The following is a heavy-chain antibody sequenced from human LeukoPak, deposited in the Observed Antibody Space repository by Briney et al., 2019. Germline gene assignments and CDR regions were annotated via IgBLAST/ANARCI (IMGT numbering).Heavy chain of an antibody. D-gene: IGHD3-22*01. CDR2: IYYSGST. J-gene: IGHJ4*02. Sequence: TSETLSLTCTVSGGSISSSSYYWGWIRQPPGKGLEWIGSIYYSGSTYYNPSLKSRVTISVDTSKNQFSLKLSSVTAADTAVYYCARHEFRAYYYDSSGYPRRGYFDYWGQGTLVTVSS. V-gene: IGHV4-39*01. CDR3: ARHEFRAYYYDSSGYPRRGYFDY. CDR1: GGSISSSSYY.